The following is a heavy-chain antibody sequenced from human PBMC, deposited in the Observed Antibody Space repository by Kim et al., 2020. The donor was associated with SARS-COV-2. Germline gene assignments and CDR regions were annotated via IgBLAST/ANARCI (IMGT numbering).Heavy chain of an antibody. D-gene: IGHD3-10*01. CDR2: ISGSGGTT. CDR1: GFTYSNNV. Sequence: GGSLRLSCAASGFTYSNNVMSWVRQAPGKGLEWVSSISGSGGTTYYADAVKGRFTISRDNFKNTLYLQMNSLRVEDTAVYYCTRGVLWVGVLPGYWGQGTLLTVSS. J-gene: IGHJ4*01. V-gene: IGHV3-23*01. CDR3: TRGVLWVGVLPGY.